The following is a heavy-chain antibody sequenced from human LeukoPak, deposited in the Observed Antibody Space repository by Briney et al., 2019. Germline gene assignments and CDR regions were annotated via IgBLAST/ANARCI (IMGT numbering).Heavy chain of an antibody. CDR3: ASDSGMVATGRYYYYYYGMDV. D-gene: IGHD5-12*01. CDR1: GYTFTSYY. Sequence: ASVKVSCKASGYTFTSYYMHWVRQAPGQGLEWMGIINPSGGSTSYAQKFQGRVTMTRDTSTSTVYMELSSLRSEDTAVYYCASDSGMVATGRYYYYYYGMDVWGQGTTVTVSS. V-gene: IGHV1-46*01. CDR2: INPSGGST. J-gene: IGHJ6*02.